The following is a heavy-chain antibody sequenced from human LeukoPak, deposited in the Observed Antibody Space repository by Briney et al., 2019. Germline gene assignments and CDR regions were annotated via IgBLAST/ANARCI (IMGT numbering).Heavy chain of an antibody. CDR1: GYTLTELS. CDR2: FDPEDGET. V-gene: IGHV1-24*01. J-gene: IGHJ4*02. D-gene: IGHD2-15*01. CDR3: ATTPYCSGGSCKLRFFDY. Sequence: ASVKVSCKVSGYTLTELSMHWVRQAPGKGLEWMGGFDPEDGETIYAQKFQGRVTMTEDTSTDTAYMELSSLRSEDTAVYYCATTPYCSGGSCKLRFFDYWGQGTLVTVSS.